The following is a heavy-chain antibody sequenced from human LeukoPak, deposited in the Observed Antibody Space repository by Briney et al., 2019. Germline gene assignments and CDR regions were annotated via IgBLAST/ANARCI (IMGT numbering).Heavy chain of an antibody. CDR1: GGSIISGNW. V-gene: IGHV4-4*02. CDR3: AREDGGYDYVWGSYRPPWYFDY. Sequence: SETLSLTCAVSGGSIISGNWWSWVRQPPGKRLEWIGEIYHSGRANYNPSLKSRVTISLDKSKNQFSLKLSSVTAADTAVYYCAREDGGYDYVWGSYRPPWYFDYWGQGTLVTVSS. CDR2: IYHSGRA. D-gene: IGHD3-16*02. J-gene: IGHJ4*02.